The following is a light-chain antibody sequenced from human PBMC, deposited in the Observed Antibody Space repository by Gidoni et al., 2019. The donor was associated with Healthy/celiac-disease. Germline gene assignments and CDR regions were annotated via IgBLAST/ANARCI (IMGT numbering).Light chain of an antibody. J-gene: IGKJ4*01. Sequence: DIQMTQSPSSLSASVGDRVTITCQASQDISNYLNWYQQKPGKAPKLLIYDASNLEKGVPSRFSGSGAGTYFTFTISSLQPEDISTYYCQQYDNLPLTFGGGTKVEIK. CDR3: QQYDNLPLT. CDR1: QDISNY. CDR2: DAS. V-gene: IGKV1-33*01.